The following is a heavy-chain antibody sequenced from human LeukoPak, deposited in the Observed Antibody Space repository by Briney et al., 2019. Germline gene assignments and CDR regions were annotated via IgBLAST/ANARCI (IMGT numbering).Heavy chain of an antibody. V-gene: IGHV1-2*06. CDR2: INPNSGVT. CDR3: ARDRSGILGYYYNGMDV. CDR1: GYTFTSYY. J-gene: IGHJ6*02. D-gene: IGHD3-10*01. Sequence: GASVKVSCKASGYTFTSYYMHWVRQAPGQGLEWMGRINPNSGVTNYAQKFQGRVTMTRHTSITTAHMELSRLRSDDTAVYYCARDRSGILGYYYNGMDVWGQGTTVTVSS.